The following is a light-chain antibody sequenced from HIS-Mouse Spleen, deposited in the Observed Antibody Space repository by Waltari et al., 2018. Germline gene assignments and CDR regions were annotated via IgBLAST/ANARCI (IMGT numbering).Light chain of an antibody. J-gene: IGLJ2*01. CDR2: KDS. Sequence: SYELTQPPSVSVSTGHTARITCSGDALPKKYAYVYQQKPGQAPVLVIYKDSERPSGIPERFSGSSSGTTVTLTISGVQAEDEADYYCQSADSSGTYVVFGGGTKLTVL. CDR1: ALPKKY. CDR3: QSADSSGTYVV. V-gene: IGLV3-25*03.